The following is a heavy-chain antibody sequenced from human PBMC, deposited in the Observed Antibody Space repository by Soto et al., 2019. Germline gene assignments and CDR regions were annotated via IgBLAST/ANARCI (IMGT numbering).Heavy chain of an antibody. V-gene: IGHV3-33*01. J-gene: IGHJ6*02. CDR2: IWYDGSNK. CDR3: ARDPREDYYYGMDV. CDR1: GFTFSSYG. Sequence: QVQLVESGGGVVQPGRSLRLSCAASGFTFSSYGMHWVRQAPGKGLEWVAVIWYDGSNKYYADSVKGRFTISRDNSKNTLYLQMNSLRAEDTAVYYCARDPREDYYYGMDVWGQGTTVTVSS. D-gene: IGHD1-26*01.